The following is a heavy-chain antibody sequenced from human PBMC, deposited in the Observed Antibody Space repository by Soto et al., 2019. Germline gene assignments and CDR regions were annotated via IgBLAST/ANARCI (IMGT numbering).Heavy chain of an antibody. CDR1: GFTFSSYS. Sequence: GGSLRLSCAASGFTFSSYSMNWVRQAPGKGLEWVSSISSSSSYIYYADSVKGRFTISRDNAKNSLYLQMNSLRAEDTAVYYCARVGNQQLVSYMDVWGKGTTVTVSS. D-gene: IGHD6-6*01. J-gene: IGHJ6*03. V-gene: IGHV3-21*01. CDR2: ISSSSSYI. CDR3: ARVGNQQLVSYMDV.